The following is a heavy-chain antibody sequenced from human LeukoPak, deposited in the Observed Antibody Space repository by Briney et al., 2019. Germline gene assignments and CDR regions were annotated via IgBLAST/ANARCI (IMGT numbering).Heavy chain of an antibody. V-gene: IGHV1-8*01. J-gene: IGHJ4*02. CDR1: GYTFTSYD. CDR3: ARGPPNWGYDY. CDR2: MSLNSGDT. D-gene: IGHD7-27*01. Sequence: ASVKVSCKASGYTFTSYDFNWVRQATGQRPEWMGWMSLNSGDTGYAQKFQDRVTMTRNTPISTAYMELSSLRSDDTAVYYCARGPPNWGYDYWGPGTLVTVSP.